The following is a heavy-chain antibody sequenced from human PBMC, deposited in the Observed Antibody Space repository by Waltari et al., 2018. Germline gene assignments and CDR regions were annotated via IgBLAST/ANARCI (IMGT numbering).Heavy chain of an antibody. CDR1: GFTFSSYA. V-gene: IGHV3-23*01. CDR3: AKRISGGASAGTDY. Sequence: EVQLLESGGGLVQPGGSLRLSCAASGFTFSSYAMSWVRQAPGKGLEWVSLISGSGGSTYDADSVKGRFTISRDNSKNTLYLQMNSLRAEDTAVYYCAKRISGGASAGTDYWGQGTLVTVSS. J-gene: IGHJ4*02. D-gene: IGHD6-13*01. CDR2: ISGSGGST.